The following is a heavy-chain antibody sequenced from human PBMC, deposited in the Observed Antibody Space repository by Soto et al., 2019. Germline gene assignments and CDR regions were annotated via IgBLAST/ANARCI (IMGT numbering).Heavy chain of an antibody. CDR1: GASVSSGSYY. CDR2: IYYSGST. D-gene: IGHD1-7*01. CDR3: AGRPLEPPLFRAGTTSGLDP. V-gene: IGHV4-61*01. Sequence: SETLSLTCTVSGASVSSGSYYWSWIRQPPGKGLEWIGYIYYSGSTNYNPSLKSRVTISVDTSKNQFSLKLSSVTAADTAVYYCAGRPLEPPLFRAGTTSGLDPWGQGSLVTFSS. J-gene: IGHJ5*02.